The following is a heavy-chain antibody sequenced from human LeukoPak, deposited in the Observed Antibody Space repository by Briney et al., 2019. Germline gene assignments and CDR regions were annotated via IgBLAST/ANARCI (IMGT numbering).Heavy chain of an antibody. D-gene: IGHD1-7*01. CDR3: ARGNYDYFDS. J-gene: IGHJ4*02. Sequence: SETLSLTCAVYGVSFSGYHWSWIRQPPGKGLEWIGEINHSGSTNYNPSLKSHVTISVDTSKNQFSLKLSSVTAADTAVYFCARGNYDYFDSWGQGTLVTAS. CDR2: INHSGST. CDR1: GVSFSGYH. V-gene: IGHV4-34*01.